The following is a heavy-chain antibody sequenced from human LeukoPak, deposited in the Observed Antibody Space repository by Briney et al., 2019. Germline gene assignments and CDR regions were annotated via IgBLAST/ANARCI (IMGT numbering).Heavy chain of an antibody. J-gene: IGHJ4*02. V-gene: IGHV4-34*01. CDR1: GGSFSVYY. D-gene: IGHD1-26*01. Sequence: PSETLSLTCAVYGGSFSVYYWSWIRQPPGKGLEWIGEINHSGSTNYNPSLKSRVTISVDTSKNQFSLKLSSVTAADTAVYYCARGGSFSGAANSGSYYGFDYWGQGTLVTVSS. CDR2: INHSGST. CDR3: ARGGSFSGAANSGSYYGFDY.